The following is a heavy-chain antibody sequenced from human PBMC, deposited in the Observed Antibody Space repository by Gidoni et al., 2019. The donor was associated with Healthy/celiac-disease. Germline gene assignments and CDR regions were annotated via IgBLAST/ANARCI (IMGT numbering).Heavy chain of an antibody. D-gene: IGHD2-15*01. V-gene: IGHV5-51*03. J-gene: IGHJ6*02. CDR1: GYSFTSYW. Sequence: EAQLVPSGAELTKPGESLKISCQGSGYSFTSYWIGWVRQMPGKGLEWMGILYPGDSDTRYSPSFQGQVTISADKSISTAYLQWSSLKASDTAMYYCASSSGYYYYGMDVWGQGTTVTVSS. CDR2: LYPGDSDT. CDR3: ASSSGYYYYGMDV.